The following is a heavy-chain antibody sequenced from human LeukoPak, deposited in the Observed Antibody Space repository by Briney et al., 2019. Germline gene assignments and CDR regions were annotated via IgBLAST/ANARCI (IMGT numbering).Heavy chain of an antibody. V-gene: IGHV4-39*01. Sequence: SKTLSLTCTISGDSNSSSSFCWDWIRQPPGKGLVWIGNIYNSATTHYNPSLKTRITMSVDTSKNQFSLKLNSVTAADTGIYYCARHSRSAYTGYENAFDIWGQGTMVTVSS. D-gene: IGHD5-12*01. CDR2: IYNSATT. CDR3: ARHSRSAYTGYENAFDI. CDR1: GDSNSSSSFC. J-gene: IGHJ3*02.